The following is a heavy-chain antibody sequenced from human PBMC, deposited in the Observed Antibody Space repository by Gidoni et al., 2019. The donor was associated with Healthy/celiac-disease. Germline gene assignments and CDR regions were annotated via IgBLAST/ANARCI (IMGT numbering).Heavy chain of an antibody. CDR1: GFTFSSYW. Sequence: EVQLVESGGGLVQPGGSLRLSCEASGFTFSSYWMHWVRQAPGKGRVWVSRINSDGSSTSYADSVKGRFTISRDNAKNTLYLQMNSLRAEDTAVYYRARGLSVRFLGTMDVWGQGTTVTVSS. V-gene: IGHV3-74*01. D-gene: IGHD3-3*01. CDR2: INSDGSST. J-gene: IGHJ6*02. CDR3: ARGLSVRFLGTMDV.